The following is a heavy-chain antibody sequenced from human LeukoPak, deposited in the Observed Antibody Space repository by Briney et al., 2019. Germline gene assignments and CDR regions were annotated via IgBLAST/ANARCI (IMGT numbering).Heavy chain of an antibody. CDR1: GGTFSSYT. V-gene: IGHV1-69*17. Sequence: SVKVSCKASGGTFSSYTISWVRQAPGRGLEWMGGIIPIFGIANYAQKFQGRVTMTRDTSTSTVYMELSSLRSEDTAVYYCAVVPAAMGDWFDPWGQGTLVTVSS. CDR2: IIPIFGIA. J-gene: IGHJ5*02. CDR3: AVVPAAMGDWFDP. D-gene: IGHD2-2*01.